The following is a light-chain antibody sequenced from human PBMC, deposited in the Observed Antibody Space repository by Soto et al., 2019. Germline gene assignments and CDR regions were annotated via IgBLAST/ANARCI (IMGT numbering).Light chain of an antibody. CDR3: QQHNSYSYT. CDR1: QSISSW. J-gene: IGKJ2*01. Sequence: DIQMTQSPSTLSASVGDRVTITCRASQSISSWLAWYQQKPGKAPKLLIYKASSLESGDPSRFSGSGSGTEFTLTISSLQPDDFATYYCQQHNSYSYTFGQGTKVDIK. CDR2: KAS. V-gene: IGKV1-5*03.